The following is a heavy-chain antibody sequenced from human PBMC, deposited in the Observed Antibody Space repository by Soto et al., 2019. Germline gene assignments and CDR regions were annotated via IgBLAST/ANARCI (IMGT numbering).Heavy chain of an antibody. CDR1: GFTFSSNG. D-gene: IGHD2-15*01. J-gene: IGHJ4*02. V-gene: IGHV3-30*18. CDR2: MSNDGSHT. CDR3: TKGCSSSSNCYIIDY. Sequence: QVQLVESGGGVVQPGRSLRLSCAASGFTFSSNGMHWVRQAPGKGLEWVAVMSNDGSHTSYADSAKGRFTISRDNSKNTLYLQMNSLRAEDSVIYYCTKGCSSSSNCYIIDYWCQGALVTVSS.